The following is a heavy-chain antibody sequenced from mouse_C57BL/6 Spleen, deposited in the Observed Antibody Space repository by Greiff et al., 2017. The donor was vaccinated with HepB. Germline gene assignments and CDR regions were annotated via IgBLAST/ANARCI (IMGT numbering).Heavy chain of an antibody. D-gene: IGHD2-4*01. V-gene: IGHV1-82*01. CDR1: GYAFSSSW. J-gene: IGHJ3*01. CDR3: ARSRGLYYDYDGGFAY. CDR2: IYPGDGDT. Sequence: QVQLQQSGPELVKPGASVKISCKASGYAFSSSWMNWVKQRPGKGLEWIGRIYPGDGDTNYNGKFKGKATLTADKSSSTAYMQLSSLTSEDSAVYFCARSRGLYYDYDGGFAYWGQGTLVTVSA.